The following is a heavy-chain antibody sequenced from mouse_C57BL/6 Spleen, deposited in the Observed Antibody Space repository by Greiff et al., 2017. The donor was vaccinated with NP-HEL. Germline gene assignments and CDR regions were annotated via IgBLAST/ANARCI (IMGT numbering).Heavy chain of an antibody. V-gene: IGHV1-20*01. Sequence: VHVKQSGPELVKPGDSVKISCKASGYSFTGYFMNWVMQSHGKSLEWIGRINPYNGDTFYNQKFKGKATLTVDKSSSTAHMELRSLTSEDSAVYYCARSTTVDYFDYWGQGTTLTVSS. CDR1: GYSFTGYF. J-gene: IGHJ2*01. D-gene: IGHD1-1*01. CDR2: INPYNGDT. CDR3: ARSTTVDYFDY.